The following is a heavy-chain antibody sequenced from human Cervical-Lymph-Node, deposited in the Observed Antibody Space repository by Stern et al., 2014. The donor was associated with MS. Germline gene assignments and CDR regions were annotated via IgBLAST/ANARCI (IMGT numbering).Heavy chain of an antibody. CDR1: GGTFSSYA. CDR3: AMKSLRGMDV. CDR2: IIPILGTP. D-gene: IGHD3-16*01. V-gene: IGHV1-69*01. J-gene: IGHJ6*02. Sequence: VQLVESGAEVKKPGSSVKISCKASGGTFSSYAISWVRQAPGQGLEWMGGIIPILGTPNYAQKFQGRVTINADESTSTAYMELSSLRSEDTAVYYCAMKSLRGMDVWGQGTTVTVSS.